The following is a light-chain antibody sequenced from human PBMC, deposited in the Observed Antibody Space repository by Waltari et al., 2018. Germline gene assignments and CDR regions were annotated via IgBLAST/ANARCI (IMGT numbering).Light chain of an antibody. Sequence: QSVLTQPPSASGPPGQRVTISCSGSSSNLGSNTVNWYQQLPGTAPKLLIYSNNQRPSGVPDRFSGSKSGTSASLAISVLQSEDEADYYCAAWDDSLNGWVFGGGTKLTVL. V-gene: IGLV1-44*01. CDR1: SSNLGSNT. CDR2: SNN. J-gene: IGLJ3*02. CDR3: AAWDDSLNGWV.